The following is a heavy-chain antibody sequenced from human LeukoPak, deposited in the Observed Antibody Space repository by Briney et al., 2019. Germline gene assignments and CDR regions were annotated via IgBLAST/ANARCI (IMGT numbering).Heavy chain of an antibody. D-gene: IGHD3-10*01. CDR3: ARVPLDDASRHYYPH. V-gene: IGHV1-3*04. CDR2: INTGNGNT. CDR1: GYTFTNYG. Sequence: ASVKVSCTTSGYTFTNYGMHWVRQAPRQSPEWMGWINTGNGNTESSQKFQDRVTLTRDTSASTAYMELNSLSSEDTAVYYCARVPLDDASRHYYPHWGQGTLVTVSS. J-gene: IGHJ1*01.